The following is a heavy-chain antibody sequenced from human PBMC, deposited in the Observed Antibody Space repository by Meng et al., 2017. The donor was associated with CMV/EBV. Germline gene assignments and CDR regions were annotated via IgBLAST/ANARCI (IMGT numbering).Heavy chain of an antibody. Sequence: SETLSLTCTVSGGSISSYYWSWIRQPPGKGLEWIGYIYYSGSTNYHPSLKSRFTISVDTSKNQFSLTLSSVTAADPAVYYCARDRRVRGVIGYYYYGMDGWGQGTTVTVSS. CDR2: IYYSGST. J-gene: IGHJ6*02. V-gene: IGHV4-59*01. D-gene: IGHD3-10*01. CDR3: ARDRRVRGVIGYYYYGMDG. CDR1: GGSISSYY.